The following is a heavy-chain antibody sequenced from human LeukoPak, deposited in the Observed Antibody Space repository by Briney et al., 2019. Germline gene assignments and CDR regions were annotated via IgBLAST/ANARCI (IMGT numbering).Heavy chain of an antibody. Sequence: SGTLSLTCTVSGGSISSYYWSWIRQPPGKGLEWIGYIYYSGSTNYNPSLKSRVTISVDTSKNQFSLKLSSVTAADTAVYYCAREITIFGVVRFDPWGQGTLVTVSS. J-gene: IGHJ5*02. D-gene: IGHD3-3*01. V-gene: IGHV4-59*01. CDR2: IYYSGST. CDR1: GGSISSYY. CDR3: AREITIFGVVRFDP.